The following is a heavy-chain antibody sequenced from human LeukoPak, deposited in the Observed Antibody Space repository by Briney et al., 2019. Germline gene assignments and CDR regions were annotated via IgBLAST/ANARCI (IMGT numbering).Heavy chain of an antibody. CDR1: GGSISSYS. V-gene: IGHV4-59*01. Sequence: SETLSLTCTVSGGSISSYSWSWIRQPLGKGLEWIGYIYYSGSTNYNPSLKSRVTISVDTSKNQFSLKLSSVTAADTAVYYCAKTYYDILTGYGGPYYMDVWGKGTTVTVSS. CDR2: IYYSGST. D-gene: IGHD3-9*01. J-gene: IGHJ6*03. CDR3: AKTYYDILTGYGGPYYMDV.